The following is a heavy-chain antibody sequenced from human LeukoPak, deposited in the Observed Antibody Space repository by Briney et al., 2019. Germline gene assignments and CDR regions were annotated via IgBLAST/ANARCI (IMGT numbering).Heavy chain of an antibody. CDR2: IIPTFGTT. Sequence: SVKVSCKASGGTFSSYAISWVRQAPGQGLEWMGGIIPTFGTTNYAQKFQGRVTITADESTSTAYMELSSLRSEDTAVYYCASEVKQQLVDWFDPWGQGTLVTVSS. J-gene: IGHJ5*02. CDR1: GGTFSSYA. V-gene: IGHV1-69*13. CDR3: ASEVKQQLVDWFDP. D-gene: IGHD6-13*01.